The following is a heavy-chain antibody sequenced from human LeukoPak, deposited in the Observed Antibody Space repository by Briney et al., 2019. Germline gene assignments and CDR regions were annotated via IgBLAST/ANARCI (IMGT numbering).Heavy chain of an antibody. J-gene: IGHJ5*02. CDR2: INPNSGGT. Sequence: ASVKVSCKASGDTFTGYYMHWVRQAPGQGLEWMGWINPNSGGTNYAQKCQGRVTMTRDTSISTAYMERSRLRSDDTAVYYCAREGDIVVVPAAADFDPWGQGTLVTVSS. D-gene: IGHD2-2*01. CDR3: AREGDIVVVPAAADFDP. CDR1: GDTFTGYY. V-gene: IGHV1-2*02.